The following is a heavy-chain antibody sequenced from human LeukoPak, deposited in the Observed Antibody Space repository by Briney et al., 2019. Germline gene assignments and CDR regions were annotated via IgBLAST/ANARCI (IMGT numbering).Heavy chain of an antibody. Sequence: PGGSLRLSCAASGFTFDDYAMHWVRQAPGKGLEWVSGISWNSGSIGYADSVKGRFTISRDNAKNSLYLQMNSLRAEDTALYYCAKDRRPYYYDSSGYYYGAFDIWGQGTMVTVSS. CDR1: GFTFDDYA. V-gene: IGHV3-9*01. CDR3: AKDRRPYYYDSSGYYYGAFDI. CDR2: ISWNSGSI. D-gene: IGHD3-22*01. J-gene: IGHJ3*02.